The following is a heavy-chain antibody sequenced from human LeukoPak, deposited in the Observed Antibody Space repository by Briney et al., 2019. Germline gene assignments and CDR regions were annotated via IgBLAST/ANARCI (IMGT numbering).Heavy chain of an antibody. J-gene: IGHJ4*02. Sequence: SETLSLTCTVSGGSISSSSYYWGWIRQPPGKELEWIGSIYYSGSTYYNPSLKSRVTISVDTSKNQFSLKLSSVTAADTAVYYCAIGGSSGYSLLYYFDYWGQGTLVTVSS. CDR2: IYYSGST. CDR3: AIGGSSGYSLLYYFDY. D-gene: IGHD3-22*01. V-gene: IGHV4-39*01. CDR1: GGSISSSSYY.